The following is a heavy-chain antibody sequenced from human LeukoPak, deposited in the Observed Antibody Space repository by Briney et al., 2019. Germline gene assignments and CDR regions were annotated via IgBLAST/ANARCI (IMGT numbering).Heavy chain of an antibody. CDR1: GFTFSSYG. J-gene: IGHJ3*02. Sequence: TGGSLRLSCAASGFTFSSYGMHWVRQAPGKGLEWVAVISYDGSNKYYADSVKGRFTISRDNSKNTLYLQMNSLRAEDTAVYYCAAVVQSWGRAFDIWGQGTMVTVSS. V-gene: IGHV3-30*03. CDR3: AAVVQSWGRAFDI. D-gene: IGHD4-23*01. CDR2: ISYDGSNK.